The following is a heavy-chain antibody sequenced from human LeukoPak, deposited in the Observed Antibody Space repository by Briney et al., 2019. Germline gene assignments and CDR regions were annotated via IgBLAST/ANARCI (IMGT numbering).Heavy chain of an antibody. CDR3: ARRSGGSRYYYYGMDV. V-gene: IGHV4-30-4*01. J-gene: IGHJ6*02. CDR2: IYYSGNT. Sequence: SETLSLTCVVSGDSISSGDYYWSWIRQPPGKGLEWIGYIYYSGNTNYNPSLKSRVTISLDTFKNQFSLKVSSVTAADTALYYCARRSGGSRYYYYGMDVWGQGTTVTVSS. CDR1: GDSISSGDYY. D-gene: IGHD2-15*01.